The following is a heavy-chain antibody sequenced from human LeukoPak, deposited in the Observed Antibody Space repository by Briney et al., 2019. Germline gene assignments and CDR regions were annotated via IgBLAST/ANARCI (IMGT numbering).Heavy chain of an antibody. CDR2: INPSGGST. CDR1: GYTFTSYY. Sequence: ASVKVSCKASGYTFTSYYMHWVRQAPGQGLEWMGIINPSGGSTSYAQKFQGRVTMTRDTSTSTVYMELSSLRSEDTAVYYCARDEGLNCSGGSCHGAYYFDYWGQGTLVTVS. V-gene: IGHV1-46*01. J-gene: IGHJ4*02. D-gene: IGHD2-15*01. CDR3: ARDEGLNCSGGSCHGAYYFDY.